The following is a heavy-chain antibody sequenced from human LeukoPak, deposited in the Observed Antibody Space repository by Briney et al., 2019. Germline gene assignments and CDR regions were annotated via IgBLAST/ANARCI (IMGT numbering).Heavy chain of an antibody. D-gene: IGHD2-2*01. V-gene: IGHV4-31*03. CDR2: SYYSGST. Sequence: SETLSLTCTVSGGSISSGGYYWSWIRQHPGKGLEWIGYSYYSGSTYYNPSLKSRVTISVDTSKNQFSLKLSSVTAADTAVYYCARALDCSSTSCRYDNWFDPWGQGTLVTVSS. CDR3: ARALDCSSTSCRYDNWFDP. J-gene: IGHJ5*02. CDR1: GGSISSGGYY.